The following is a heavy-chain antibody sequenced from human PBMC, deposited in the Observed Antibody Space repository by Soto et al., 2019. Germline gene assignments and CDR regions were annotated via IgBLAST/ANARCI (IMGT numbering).Heavy chain of an antibody. Sequence: SETLSLTCTVSGGSISSYYWSWIRQPPGKGLEWIGYIYYSGSTNYNPSLKSRVTISVDTSKNQSSLKLSSVTAADTAVYYCARAKAPLYSSSWYWFDPWGQGTLVTVSS. CDR1: GGSISSYY. CDR3: ARAKAPLYSSSWYWFDP. J-gene: IGHJ5*02. CDR2: IYYSGST. D-gene: IGHD6-13*01. V-gene: IGHV4-59*08.